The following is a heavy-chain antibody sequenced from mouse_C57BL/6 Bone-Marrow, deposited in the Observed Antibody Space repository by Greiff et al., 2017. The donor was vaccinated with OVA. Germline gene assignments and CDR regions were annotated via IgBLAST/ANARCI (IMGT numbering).Heavy chain of an antibody. Sequence: EVQVVESGGGLVKPGGSLKLSCAASGFTFSSYAMSWVRQTPEKRLEWVATISDGGRYTYYPDNVKGRFTISRDTAKNNLYMQMSHLKAEDTAMYYWSRGVATMVTTASYYYAMDYWGQGTSVTVSS. CDR2: ISDGGRYT. CDR1: GFTFSSYA. J-gene: IGHJ4*01. V-gene: IGHV5-4*01. CDR3: SRGVATMVTTASYYYAMDY. D-gene: IGHD2-2*01.